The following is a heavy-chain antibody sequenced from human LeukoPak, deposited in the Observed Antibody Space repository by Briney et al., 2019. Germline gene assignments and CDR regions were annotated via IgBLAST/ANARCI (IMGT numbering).Heavy chain of an antibody. CDR2: ISGSGGST. Sequence: GGSLRLSCVVSGITLSNYAMSWVRQAPGKGLEWVSAISGSGGSTYYADSVKGRFTISRDNSKNTLYLQMNSLRAEDTAVYYCAKGSSSWRCNWFDPWGQGTLVTVSS. V-gene: IGHV3-23*01. J-gene: IGHJ5*02. CDR3: AKGSSSWRCNWFDP. D-gene: IGHD6-13*01. CDR1: GITLSNYA.